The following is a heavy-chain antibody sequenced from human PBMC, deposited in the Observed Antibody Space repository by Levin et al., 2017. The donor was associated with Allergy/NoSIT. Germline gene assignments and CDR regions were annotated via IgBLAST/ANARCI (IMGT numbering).Heavy chain of an antibody. D-gene: IGHD5-18*01. CDR3: ASWLRAATWFDP. Sequence: PGGSLRLSCAASGFTLSSYWMHWVRQAPGKGLVWVSRINSDGSSTSYADSVKGRFTISRDNAKNTLYLQMNSLRAEDTAVYYCASWLRAATWFDPWGQGTLVTVSS. J-gene: IGHJ5*02. CDR1: GFTLSSYW. CDR2: INSDGSST. V-gene: IGHV3-74*01.